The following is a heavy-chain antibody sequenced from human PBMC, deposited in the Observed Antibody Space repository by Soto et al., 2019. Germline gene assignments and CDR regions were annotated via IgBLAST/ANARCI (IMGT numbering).Heavy chain of an antibody. J-gene: IGHJ4*02. CDR2: ISGSGGCT. CDR3: AKERAVAV. CDR1: GFTFSSYT. Sequence: EVQLLESGGGLVQPGGSLRLSCAASGFTFSSYTMNWLRQAPGKGLAWVSSISGSGGCTYYADSVKGRFTISRDNSKNTLYLQMSSLRAEDTAVYYCAKERAVAVWGQGPLVTVSS. V-gene: IGHV3-23*01. D-gene: IGHD6-19*01.